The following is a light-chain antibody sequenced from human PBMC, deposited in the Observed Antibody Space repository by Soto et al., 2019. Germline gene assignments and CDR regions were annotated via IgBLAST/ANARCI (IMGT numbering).Light chain of an antibody. CDR1: AGAVTSGHY. J-gene: IGLJ2*01. Sequence: QTVVTQEPSLTVSPGGTVTLTCGSSAGAVTSGHYPYWYQQKPGQAPRTLIYDTSKKHSWTPARFSGSLLEGKAALTLSGAQPEDEAEFYCSLSFSGSVLFGGGTKLTVL. CDR2: DTS. V-gene: IGLV7-46*01. CDR3: SLSFSGSVL.